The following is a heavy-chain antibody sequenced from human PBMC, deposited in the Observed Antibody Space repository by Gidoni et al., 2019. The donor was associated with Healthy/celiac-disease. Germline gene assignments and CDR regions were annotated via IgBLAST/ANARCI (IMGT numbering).Heavy chain of an antibody. D-gene: IGHD6-6*01. CDR2: ISYDGSNK. J-gene: IGHJ6*03. Sequence: QVQLVEAGGGVVQPGRSLRLSCAASGFPFSSYGMHWVRQAPGKGLEWVAVISYDGSNKYYADSVKGRFTISRDNSKNTLYLQMNSLRAEDTAVYYCARQLARYYYYYMDVWGKGTTVTVSS. V-gene: IGHV3-30*03. CDR3: ARQLARYYYYYMDV. CDR1: GFPFSSYG.